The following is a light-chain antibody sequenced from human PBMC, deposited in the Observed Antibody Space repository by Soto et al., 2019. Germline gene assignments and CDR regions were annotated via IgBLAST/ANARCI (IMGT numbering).Light chain of an antibody. V-gene: IGLV2-14*01. CDR3: SSYRSSNTWV. J-gene: IGLJ3*02. CDR2: DVS. CDR1: SSDVGGYNY. Sequence: QSALTQPASVSGSPGQSITISCTGTSSDVGGYNYVSWYQQHPGKAPKLMIYDVSNRPSGVSNRFSGSKSGNTASLTISGLQAEDEADYYCSSYRSSNTWVFGGGTKLTV.